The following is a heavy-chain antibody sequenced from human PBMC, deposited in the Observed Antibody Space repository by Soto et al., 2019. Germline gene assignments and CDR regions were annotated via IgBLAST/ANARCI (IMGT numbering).Heavy chain of an antibody. CDR3: ARDYLTGDPREAFDS. Sequence: EVQLVESGGGLVKPGESLRLSCTASGFNFGAFSLSWVRQAPGQGLEWVSSIDPTSTEIHYADSVEGRFSVYRDSTKNSLYLQMITLRFEDTGVYYWARDYLTGDPREAFDSWGQGTLVTVSS. J-gene: IGHJ4*02. CDR2: IDPTSTEI. D-gene: IGHD7-27*01. CDR1: GFNFGAFS. V-gene: IGHV3-21*01.